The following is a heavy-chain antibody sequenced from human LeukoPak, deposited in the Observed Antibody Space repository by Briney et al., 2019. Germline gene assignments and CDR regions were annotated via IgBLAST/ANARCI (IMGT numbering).Heavy chain of an antibody. CDR1: GGSIISYY. D-gene: IGHD1-7*01. Sequence: PSETLFLTCTVSGGSIISYYWSWIRQPAGKGLEWIGRIYTSGTTNYNPSLKSRVTMSVDTSKNHFSLKLNSVTAADTAVYYCARGITGSTGFDYWGQGTLVTVSS. V-gene: IGHV4-4*07. CDR2: IYTSGTT. CDR3: ARGITGSTGFDY. J-gene: IGHJ4*02.